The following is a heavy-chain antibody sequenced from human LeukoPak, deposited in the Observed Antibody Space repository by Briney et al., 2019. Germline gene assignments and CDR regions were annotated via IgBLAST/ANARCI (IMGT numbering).Heavy chain of an antibody. J-gene: IGHJ4*02. CDR3: VKELRVFDWLGALDY. CDR2: ISSNGGST. CDR1: GFTFSSYA. V-gene: IGHV3-64D*06. Sequence: GGSLRLSCSASGFTFSSYAMRWVRQAPGKGLEYVSAISSNGGSTYYAHYVKGRFTISTDTSKNTLYLQMSSLRAEDTAVYYCVKELRVFDWLGALDYWGQGTMVTVSS. D-gene: IGHD3-9*01.